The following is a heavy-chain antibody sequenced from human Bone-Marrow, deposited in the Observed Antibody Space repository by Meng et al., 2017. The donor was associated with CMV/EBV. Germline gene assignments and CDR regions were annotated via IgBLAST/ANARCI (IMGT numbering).Heavy chain of an antibody. D-gene: IGHD2-15*01. Sequence: GESLKISCAASGFTYSSYEMNWVRQAPGKGLEWVSYISSSGSTIYYADSVKGRFTISRDNAKNTLYLQMNSLRAEDTAVYYCARMLCITVRGPAGGSCDKNRAAFRQNWFDPCGQGTLVTVSS. CDR1: GFTYSSYE. CDR3: ARMLCITVRGPAGGSCDKNRAAFRQNWFDP. CDR2: ISSSGSTI. V-gene: IGHV3-48*03. J-gene: IGHJ5*02.